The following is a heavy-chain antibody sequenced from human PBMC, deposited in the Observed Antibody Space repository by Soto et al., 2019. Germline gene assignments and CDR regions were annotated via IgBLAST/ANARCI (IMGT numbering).Heavy chain of an antibody. CDR2: ISWNSGSI. V-gene: IGHV3-9*01. D-gene: IGHD3-22*01. Sequence: GGSLRLSCAASGFTFDDYAMHWVRQAPGKGLEWVSGISWNSGSIGYADSVKGRFTISRDNSKKSVYMQMNSLRAEDTAVYYWARGDYHDSSGPFSDAFDIWGQGTMVTVSS. CDR1: GFTFDDYA. J-gene: IGHJ3*02. CDR3: ARGDYHDSSGPFSDAFDI.